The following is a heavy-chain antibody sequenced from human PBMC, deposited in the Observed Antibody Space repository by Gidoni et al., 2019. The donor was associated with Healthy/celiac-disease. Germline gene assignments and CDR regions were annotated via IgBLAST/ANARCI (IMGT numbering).Heavy chain of an antibody. CDR1: GGSFSGYY. D-gene: IGHD3-22*01. CDR3: ARASPPYYYDSSGYGY. V-gene: IGHV4-34*01. J-gene: IGHJ4*02. CDR2: INHSGST. Sequence: QVQLQQWGAGLLKPSDTLSLTRAVYGGSFSGYYWSWIRQPPGKGLEWIGEINHSGSTNYNPSLKSRVTISVDTSKNQFSLKLSSVTAADTAVYYCARASPPYYYDSSGYGYWGQGTLVTVSS.